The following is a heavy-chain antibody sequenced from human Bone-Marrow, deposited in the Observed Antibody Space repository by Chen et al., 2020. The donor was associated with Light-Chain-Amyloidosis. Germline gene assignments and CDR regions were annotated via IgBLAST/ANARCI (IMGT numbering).Heavy chain of an antibody. V-gene: IGHV3-23*04. Sequence: EVQLVESGGGLVQPGGSLRLSCAASGFTFSSYAMSWVRQAPGKGLEWVSAISGSGGSTYYADSVKGRFTISRDNSKNTLYLQKNSLGAEDTAVYYCAKDLGGELGGFDYWGQGTLVTVSS. CDR3: AKDLGGELGGFDY. J-gene: IGHJ4*02. CDR1: GFTFSSYA. CDR2: ISGSGGST. D-gene: IGHD7-27*01.